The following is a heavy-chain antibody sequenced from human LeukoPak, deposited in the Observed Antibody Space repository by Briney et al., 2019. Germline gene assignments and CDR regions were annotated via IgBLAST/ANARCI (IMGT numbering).Heavy chain of an antibody. CDR3: ARATPRGITIFGVVSFFHYYYMDV. D-gene: IGHD3-3*01. CDR1: GYTFTSYY. Sequence: GASVKVSCKASGYTFTSYYMHWVRQAPGQGLEWMGIINPSGGSTSYAQKFQGRVTMTRDTSTSTVYMELSSLRSDDTAVYYCARATPRGITIFGVVSFFHYYYMDVWGKGTTVTVSS. CDR2: INPSGGST. V-gene: IGHV1-46*01. J-gene: IGHJ6*03.